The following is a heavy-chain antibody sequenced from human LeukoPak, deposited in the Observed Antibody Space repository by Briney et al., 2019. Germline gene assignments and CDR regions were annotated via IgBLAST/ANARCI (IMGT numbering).Heavy chain of an antibody. J-gene: IGHJ5*02. CDR3: ARGRYGPGSYHKARNWFDP. CDR2: INHNGST. CDR1: GGSFSGYY. Sequence: SETLSLTCAVYGGSFSGYYWSWIRQPPGKGLEWIGEINHNGSTNYNPSLKSRVTISVDTSKNQFSLKLSSVTAADTAVYYCARGRYGPGSYHKARNWFDPWGQGTLVTVSS. D-gene: IGHD3-10*01. V-gene: IGHV4-34*01.